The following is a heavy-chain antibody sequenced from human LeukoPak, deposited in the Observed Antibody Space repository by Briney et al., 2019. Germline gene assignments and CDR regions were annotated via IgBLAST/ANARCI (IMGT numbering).Heavy chain of an antibody. Sequence: QTGGSLRLSRAASGFTFSTYWMSWVRQAPGKGLEWVANIRHDGSEKYYVDSVKGRFTISRDNAKNSLYLQMNSLRAEDTAVYYCARGGANRGGFEYWGQGTLVTVSS. CDR2: IRHDGSEK. D-gene: IGHD4/OR15-4a*01. CDR3: ARGGANRGGFEY. J-gene: IGHJ4*02. V-gene: IGHV3-7*01. CDR1: GFTFSTYW.